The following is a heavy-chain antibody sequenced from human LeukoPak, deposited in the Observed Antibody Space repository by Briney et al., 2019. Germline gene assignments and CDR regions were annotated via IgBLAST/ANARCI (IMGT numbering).Heavy chain of an antibody. J-gene: IGHJ4*02. V-gene: IGHV1-24*01. Sequence: ASVKVSCKVSGYTLTELSMHWVRQAPGKGLEWMGGSDPEDGETIYAQKFQGRVTMTEDTSTDTAYMELSSLRSEDTAVYYCATDYALAGNFDYWGQGTLVTVSS. CDR3: ATDYALAGNFDY. CDR1: GYTLTELS. CDR2: SDPEDGET. D-gene: IGHD4-17*01.